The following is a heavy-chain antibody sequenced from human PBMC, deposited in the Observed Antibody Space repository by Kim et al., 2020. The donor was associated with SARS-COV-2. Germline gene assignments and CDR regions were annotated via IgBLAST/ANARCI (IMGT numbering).Heavy chain of an antibody. CDR3: ARHEYWGGDCRGAFDI. J-gene: IGHJ3*02. D-gene: IGHD2-21*02. V-gene: IGHV4-59*08. Sequence: SLKSRVTISVDTSKNQFSLKRSSVTAADTAVYYCARHEYWGGDCRGAFDIWGQGTMVTVSS.